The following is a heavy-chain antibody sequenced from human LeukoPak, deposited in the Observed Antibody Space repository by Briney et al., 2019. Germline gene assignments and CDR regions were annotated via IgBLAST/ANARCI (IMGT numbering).Heavy chain of an antibody. CDR1: GYSISSGYY. J-gene: IGHJ2*01. CDR3: ARDPTKYSYGHNWYFDL. D-gene: IGHD5-18*01. Sequence: SETLSLTCTVSGYSISSGYYWGWIRQPPGKGLEWIGSIYHSGSTYYNPSLKSRVTISVDTSKNQFSLKLSSVTAADTAVYYCARDPTKYSYGHNWYFDLWGRGTLVAVSS. CDR2: IYHSGST. V-gene: IGHV4-38-2*02.